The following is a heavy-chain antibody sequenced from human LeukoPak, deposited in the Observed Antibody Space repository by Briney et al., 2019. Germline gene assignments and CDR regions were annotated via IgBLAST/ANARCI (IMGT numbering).Heavy chain of an antibody. V-gene: IGHV4-59*01. CDR1: GDSISNYY. CDR3: ATRPPGQQWAPYFDY. D-gene: IGHD1-1*01. CDR2: IYYSGST. J-gene: IGHJ4*02. Sequence: PSETLSLTCTVSGDSISNYYWSWIRQPPEKGLEWIGYIYYSGSTNYNPSLKSRVTMSMDTSKNQLSLKLTSVTAADTAVHFCATRPPGQQWAPYFDYWGQGSLVTVSS.